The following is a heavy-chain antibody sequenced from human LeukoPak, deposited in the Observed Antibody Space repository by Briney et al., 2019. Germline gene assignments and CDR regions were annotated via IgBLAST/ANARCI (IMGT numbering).Heavy chain of an antibody. CDR1: GYTCTGYY. D-gene: IGHD1-26*01. CDR3: AREDSGGSYCFFS. CDR2: INPNSGGT. Sequence: ASVRVSCKASGYTCTGYYMHWVRQAPGQGLEWMGWINPNSGGTNYAQKFQGRVTMTRDTSISTAYMELSRLRSDDTAVYYCAREDSGGSYCFFSWGQGTLVTVSS. J-gene: IGHJ5*02. V-gene: IGHV1-2*02.